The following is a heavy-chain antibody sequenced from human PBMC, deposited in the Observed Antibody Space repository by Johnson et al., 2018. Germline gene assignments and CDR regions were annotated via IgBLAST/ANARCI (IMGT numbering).Heavy chain of an antibody. D-gene: IGHD6-6*01. J-gene: IGHJ6*03. CDR2: ISYSGST. CDR3: AREASSSSYSYYYMDV. Sequence: QVQLQESGPRLVKXSQTXSLXCTVSGGSISSGGYYWSWIRQHPGKGLEWIGYISYSGSTFYNPSLKRRVAISVDTSKNQFSLKLRSVTAADTAVYYCAREASSSSYSYYYMDVWGKGTTVTVSS. V-gene: IGHV4-31*03. CDR1: GGSISSGGYY.